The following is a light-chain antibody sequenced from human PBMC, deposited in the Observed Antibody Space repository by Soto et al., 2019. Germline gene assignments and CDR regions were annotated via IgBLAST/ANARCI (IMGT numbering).Light chain of an antibody. CDR1: QSVLYRSNSKNY. J-gene: IGKJ2*01. V-gene: IGKV4-1*01. CDR3: QQYYSLPYT. Sequence: DIVMTQSPDSLAVSLGERATINCMSSQSVLYRSNSKNYFAWYQQKPGQPPRLLIYWASTRESGVPDRFSGSGSGTDFTLTISSPQAEDVAVYYCQQYYSLPYTFGQGTKLEIK. CDR2: WAS.